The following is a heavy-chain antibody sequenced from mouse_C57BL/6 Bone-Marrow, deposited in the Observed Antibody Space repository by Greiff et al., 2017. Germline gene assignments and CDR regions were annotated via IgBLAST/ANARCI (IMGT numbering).Heavy chain of an antibody. CDR3: AGGDYDDAMDY. Sequence: EVQLQQSGAELVKPGASVKLSCTASGFNITDYYMHWVKQRTEQGLEWIGRIDPEDGETKYAPQFPGKDTITADTSSNTAYLQLSSLTSEDTAVYYCAGGDYDDAMDYWGQGTSVTVSS. CDR1: GFNITDYY. CDR2: IDPEDGET. D-gene: IGHD2-4*01. J-gene: IGHJ4*01. V-gene: IGHV14-2*01.